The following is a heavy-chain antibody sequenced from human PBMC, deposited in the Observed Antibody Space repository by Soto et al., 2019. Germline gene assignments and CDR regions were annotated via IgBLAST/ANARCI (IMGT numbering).Heavy chain of an antibody. V-gene: IGHV1-18*01. CDR1: GYTFTSYG. Sequence: QVQLVQSGAEVKKPGASVKVSCKASGYTFTSYGISWGRQAPGQVLERMGWISAYNGKTKYAQKLQGRATMTTDTSSSTAYMELRSLRADDTAVYYCACGAAIGMYDYWGQGTLVTVSS. CDR3: ACGAAIGMYDY. J-gene: IGHJ4*02. CDR2: ISAYNGKT. D-gene: IGHD1-20*01.